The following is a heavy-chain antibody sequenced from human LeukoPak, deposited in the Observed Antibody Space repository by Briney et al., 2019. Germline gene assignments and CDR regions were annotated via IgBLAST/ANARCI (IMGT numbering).Heavy chain of an antibody. J-gene: IGHJ6*04. CDR2: IDPSDSYT. CDR1: GYSLPNHW. CDR3: ARQSHCSGGSCYSTTYYGMDV. V-gene: IGHV5-10-1*01. D-gene: IGHD2-15*01. Sequence: GESLKISCKVSGYSLPNHWISWVRQMPGKGLEWVGRIDPSDSYTNYSPSFQGHVTISADKSISTAYLQWSNLEASDTAMYYCARQSHCSGGSCYSTTYYGMDVWGEGTTVTVSS.